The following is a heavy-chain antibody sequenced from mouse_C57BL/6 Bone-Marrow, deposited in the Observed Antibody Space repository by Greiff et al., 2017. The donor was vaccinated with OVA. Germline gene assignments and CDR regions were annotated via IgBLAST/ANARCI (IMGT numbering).Heavy chain of an antibody. CDR1: GYSFTGYY. CDR2: INPSPGGT. CDR3: ARETKDY. Sequence: EVTVVESGPELVKPGASVKISCKASGYSFTGYYMNWVTQTPEKSLEWIGEINPSPGGTTYNQKFKAKATLTVDKSSSTAYMQLKSLTAEDSAVYYCARETKDYWGQGTSVTVSS. J-gene: IGHJ4*01. V-gene: IGHV1-42*01.